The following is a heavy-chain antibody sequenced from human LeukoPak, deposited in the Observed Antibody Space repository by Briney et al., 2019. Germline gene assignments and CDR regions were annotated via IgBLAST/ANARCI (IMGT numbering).Heavy chain of an antibody. CDR2: MNPGSGNT. D-gene: IGHD3-22*01. V-gene: IGHV1-8*01. Sequence: ASVKVSCKASGYTFTSFDINWVRQATGQGPEWMGWMNPGSGNTGYAQRFRGRVTMTRDTSISTAYLELNSLRAEDTAVYYCARKVMVASDAFDIWGQGTMVTVSS. CDR1: GYTFTSFD. CDR3: ARKVMVASDAFDI. J-gene: IGHJ3*02.